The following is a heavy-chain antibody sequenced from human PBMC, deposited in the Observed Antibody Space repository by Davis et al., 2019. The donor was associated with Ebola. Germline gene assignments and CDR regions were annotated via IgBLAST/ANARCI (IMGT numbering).Heavy chain of an antibody. Sequence: PGGSLRLSCAASGFTFSNAWMSWVRQAPGKGLEWVGRIKSKTDGGTTDYAAPVKGRFTISRDDSKNTLYLQMNSLKTEDTAVYYCTTIGPGRFRMARVYYGMDVWGQGTTVTVSS. J-gene: IGHJ6*02. CDR3: TTIGPGRFRMARVYYGMDV. V-gene: IGHV3-15*01. D-gene: IGHD2-8*01. CDR2: IKSKTDGGTT. CDR1: GFTFSNAW.